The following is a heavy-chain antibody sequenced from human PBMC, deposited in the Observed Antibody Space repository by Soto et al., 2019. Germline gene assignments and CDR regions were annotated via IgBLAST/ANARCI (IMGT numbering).Heavy chain of an antibody. J-gene: IGHJ5*02. D-gene: IGHD4-4*01. Sequence: GGSLRLSCAASGFTFSSYSMNWVRQAPGKGLEWVSSISSSSSYIYYADSVKGRFTISRDNAKNSLYLQMNSLRAEDTAVYYCARASLKPYSNYKFWFDPWGQGTLVTVSS. CDR1: GFTFSSYS. CDR2: ISSSSSYI. CDR3: ARASLKPYSNYKFWFDP. V-gene: IGHV3-21*01.